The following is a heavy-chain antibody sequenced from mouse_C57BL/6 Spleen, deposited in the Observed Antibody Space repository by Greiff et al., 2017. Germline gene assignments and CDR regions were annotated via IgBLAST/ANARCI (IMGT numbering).Heavy chain of an antibody. CDR1: GFSLTSYG. CDR3: ARQGYSNYRYFDV. V-gene: IGHV2-2*01. D-gene: IGHD2-5*01. J-gene: IGHJ1*03. Sequence: QVQLQQSGPGLVQPSQSLSITCTASGFSLTSYGVHWVRQSPGKGLEWLGVIWSGGSTDYNAAFISRLSISKDNSKSQVFFKMNSLQAEDTAIYYCARQGYSNYRYFDVWGTGTTVTVSS. CDR2: IWSGGST.